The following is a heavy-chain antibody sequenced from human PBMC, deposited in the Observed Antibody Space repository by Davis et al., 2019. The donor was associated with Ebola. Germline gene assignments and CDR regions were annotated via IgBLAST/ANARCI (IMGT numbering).Heavy chain of an antibody. V-gene: IGHV4-34*01. Sequence: SETLSLTCAVYGGSFSGYYWSWIRQPPGKGLEWIGEINHSGSTNYTPSLKSRVTISVDTSKNQFSLKLSSVTAADTAVYYCARGLRVTQGGGGYYYYYYGMDVWGKGTTVTVSS. J-gene: IGHJ6*04. CDR1: GGSFSGYY. CDR3: ARGLRVTQGGGGYYYYYYGMDV. D-gene: IGHD3-16*01. CDR2: INHSGST.